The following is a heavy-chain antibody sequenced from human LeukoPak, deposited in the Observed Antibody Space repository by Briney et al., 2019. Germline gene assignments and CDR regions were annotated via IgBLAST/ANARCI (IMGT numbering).Heavy chain of an antibody. V-gene: IGHV3-23*01. J-gene: IGHJ4*02. CDR3: AKDGLAATHY. Sequence: GGSLRLSCAASGFTFSNYGMNWVRRAPGKGLEWVAAITGSGGSTYYADSVKGRFTISRDNSKHMLFLQMNSLSAEDTALYYCAKDGLAATHYWGQGTLVTVSS. D-gene: IGHD2-15*01. CDR1: GFTFSNYG. CDR2: ITGSGGST.